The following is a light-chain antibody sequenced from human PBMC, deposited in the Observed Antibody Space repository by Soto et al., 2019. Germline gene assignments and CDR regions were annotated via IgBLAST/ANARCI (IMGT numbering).Light chain of an antibody. CDR2: KAS. CDR3: QQYNSYSLT. CDR1: QSISSW. Sequence: DIQMTQSPSTLSASVGDRVTITCRASQSISSWLAWYQQKPGKAPKLLIYKASSLESGVPSRFSGSGSGTEFTLTISSLQPDDVANYYCQQYNSYSLTFGGGTKVEIK. V-gene: IGKV1-5*03. J-gene: IGKJ4*01.